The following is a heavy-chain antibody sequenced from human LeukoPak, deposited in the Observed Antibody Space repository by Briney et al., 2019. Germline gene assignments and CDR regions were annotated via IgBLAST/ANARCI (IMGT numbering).Heavy chain of an antibody. CDR1: GFTFSLYD. Sequence: PGGSLRLSCAASGFTFSLYDMSWVRQAPGKGLECVSAIDRGVGSTYYADSVKGRFTISRDNAKNSLYLQMNSLRAEDTAVYYCARDLVGGNEGYWGQGTLVTVSS. CDR3: ARDLVGGNEGY. J-gene: IGHJ4*02. CDR2: IDRGVGST. D-gene: IGHD4-23*01. V-gene: IGHV3-23*01.